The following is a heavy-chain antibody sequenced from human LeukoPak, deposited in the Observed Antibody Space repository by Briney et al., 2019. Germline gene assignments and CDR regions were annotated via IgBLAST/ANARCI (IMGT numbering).Heavy chain of an antibody. D-gene: IGHD2-15*01. CDR3: AREGGPYCSGGSCHKEYFQH. Sequence: PSQTLSLTCTVSGGSISRGGYYWSWIRQHPGKGLECIGYIYYRGSTYYNPSLKSLVTISVDTYKNQFSLKLSSVTAADTAVYYCAREGGPYCSGGSCHKEYFQHWGQGTLVTVSS. J-gene: IGHJ1*01. CDR1: GGSISRGGYY. CDR2: IYYRGST. V-gene: IGHV4-31*01.